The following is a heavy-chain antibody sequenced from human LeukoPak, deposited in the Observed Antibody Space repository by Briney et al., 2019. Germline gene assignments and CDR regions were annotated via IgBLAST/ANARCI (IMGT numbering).Heavy chain of an antibody. J-gene: IGHJ4*02. CDR2: IYYIGSP. Sequence: SETLSLTCTVSGGSISSGGYYWSWIRQHPGKGLEWIGYIYYIGSPYYNPSLKSRVTISVATSKNQFSLKLTSVTAADTAVYYCARVSDSSSWYYFDYWGQGTLVTVSS. CDR3: ARVSDSSSWYYFDY. V-gene: IGHV4-31*03. D-gene: IGHD6-13*01. CDR1: GGSISSGGYY.